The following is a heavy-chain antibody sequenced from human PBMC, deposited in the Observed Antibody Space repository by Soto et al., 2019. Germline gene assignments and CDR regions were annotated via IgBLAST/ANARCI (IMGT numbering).Heavy chain of an antibody. J-gene: IGHJ5*02. Sequence: ASVKVSCKASGYTFTSYGISWVRQAPGQGLEWMGWISAYNGNTNYAQKLQGRVTMTTDTSTSTAYMELRSLRSDDTAVYYCARDPSTQWLGPAPYNWFDPWGQGTLVTVSS. CDR1: GYTFTSYG. CDR3: ARDPSTQWLGPAPYNWFDP. V-gene: IGHV1-18*01. D-gene: IGHD6-19*01. CDR2: ISAYNGNT.